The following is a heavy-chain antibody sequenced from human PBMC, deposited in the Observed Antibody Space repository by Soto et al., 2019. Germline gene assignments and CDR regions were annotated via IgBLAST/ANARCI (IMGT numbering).Heavy chain of an antibody. D-gene: IGHD2-2*01. Sequence: QAQLVESGGGMVQPGRSLRLSCVASGVTFNRYAMHWVRQAPGKGLEWVAVISYDGSNKYYADSVKGQFTISRDNSNNTLYLQMNTLKAEDSAVYYCARDHQYQLPSDVWGQGTTVTVS. CDR3: ARDHQYQLPSDV. V-gene: IGHV3-30*04. CDR2: ISYDGSNK. CDR1: GVTFNRYA. J-gene: IGHJ6*02.